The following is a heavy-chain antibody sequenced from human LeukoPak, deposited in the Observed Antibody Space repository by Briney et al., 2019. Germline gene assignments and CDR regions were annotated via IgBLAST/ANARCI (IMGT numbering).Heavy chain of an antibody. Sequence: ASVKVSCKASGSTFTGYYMHWVRQAPGQGLEWMGWINPNSGGTNYAQKFQGRVTMTRDTSISTAYMELSRLRSDDTAVYYCASPYDSSANDAFDIWGQGTMVTVSS. D-gene: IGHD3-22*01. CDR3: ASPYDSSANDAFDI. CDR1: GSTFTGYY. J-gene: IGHJ3*02. CDR2: INPNSGGT. V-gene: IGHV1-2*02.